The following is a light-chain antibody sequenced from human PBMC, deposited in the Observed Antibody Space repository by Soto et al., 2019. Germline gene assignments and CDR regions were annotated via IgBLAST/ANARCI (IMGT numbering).Light chain of an antibody. CDR2: DVS. Sequence: QSALTQPASVSGSPVQMFTISCTGTSSDVGGYNYVSWYQQHPGKAPKLMIYDVSDRPSGVSNRFSGSKSGNTASLTISGPQAEDEADYYCSSYTSSSTYVFGTGTKVTVL. CDR3: SSYTSSSTYV. CDR1: SSDVGGYNY. V-gene: IGLV2-14*01. J-gene: IGLJ1*01.